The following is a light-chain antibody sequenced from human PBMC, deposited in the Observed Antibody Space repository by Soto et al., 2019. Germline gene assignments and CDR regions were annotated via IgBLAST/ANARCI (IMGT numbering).Light chain of an antibody. CDR3: CSYAGSSTPNWV. CDR2: EGS. V-gene: IGLV2-23*01. Sequence: QSVLTQPASVSGSPGQSITISCTGTSSDVGSYNLVSWCQQHPGKAPKLMIYEGSKRPSGVSNRFSGSKSGNTASLTISGLQAEDEADYYCCSYAGSSTPNWVFGGGTQLTVL. J-gene: IGLJ3*02. CDR1: SSDVGSYNL.